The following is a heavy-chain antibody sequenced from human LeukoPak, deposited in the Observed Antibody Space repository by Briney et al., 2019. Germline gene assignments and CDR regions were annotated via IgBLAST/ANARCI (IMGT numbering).Heavy chain of an antibody. CDR2: IQQDGSNK. Sequence: GGSLRLSCAASEFSFKNYWMSWVRQAPGKGLEWVANIQQDGSNKFYADSVKGRFTISRDNARNSLYLQMNSLRAEDTAVYYCARYTTAGYSSGWYGPSFDYWGQGTLVTVSS. CDR3: ARYTTAGYSSGWYGPSFDY. D-gene: IGHD6-19*01. CDR1: EFSFKNYW. J-gene: IGHJ4*02. V-gene: IGHV3-7*01.